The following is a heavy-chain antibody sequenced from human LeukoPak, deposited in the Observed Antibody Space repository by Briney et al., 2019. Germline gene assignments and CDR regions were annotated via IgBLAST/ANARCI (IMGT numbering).Heavy chain of an antibody. CDR2: IKQDGSEK. CDR1: GFIFSSYA. V-gene: IGHV3-7*01. Sequence: GGSLRLSCAASGFIFSSYAMSWVRQAPGKGLEWVANIKQDGSEKQYVDSVRGRFTISRDNAKNSLYLQMNSLRVEDTAVYYCARDGFVGAADYWGQGTLVTVSS. CDR3: ARDGFVGAADY. D-gene: IGHD6-13*01. J-gene: IGHJ4*02.